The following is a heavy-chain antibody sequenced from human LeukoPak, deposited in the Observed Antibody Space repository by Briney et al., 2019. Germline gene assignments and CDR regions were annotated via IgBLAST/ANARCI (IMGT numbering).Heavy chain of an antibody. CDR2: ISSSGTTI. Sequence: GGSLRLSCAASGFTFSTYSMNWVRQAPGKGLEWVSYISSSGTTIYYADSVKGRFTMSRDNAKTSLYLQMNSLRAEDTAVYYCAREWGAAAGFNWFDPWGQGTLVAVSS. J-gene: IGHJ5*02. D-gene: IGHD6-13*01. CDR3: AREWGAAAGFNWFDP. V-gene: IGHV3-48*04. CDR1: GFTFSTYS.